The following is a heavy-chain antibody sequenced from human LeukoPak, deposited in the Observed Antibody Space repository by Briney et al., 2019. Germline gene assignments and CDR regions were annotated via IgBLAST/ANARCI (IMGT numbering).Heavy chain of an antibody. V-gene: IGHV3-21*04. CDR3: AREDYYDSSGSPWNWFDP. CDR1: GFTFSSYS. J-gene: IGHJ5*02. Sequence: GGSLRLSCAASGFTFSSYSMNWVRQAPGKGLEWVSSISSSSSYIYYADSVKGRFTISRDNAKNSLYLQMNSLRAEDTAVYYCAREDYYDSSGSPWNWFDPWGQGTLVTVSS. CDR2: ISSSSSYI. D-gene: IGHD3-22*01.